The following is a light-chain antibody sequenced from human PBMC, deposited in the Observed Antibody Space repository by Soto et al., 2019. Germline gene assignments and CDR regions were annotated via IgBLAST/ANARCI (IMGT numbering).Light chain of an antibody. J-gene: IGKJ3*01. CDR3: QQGNNWLGFT. CDR2: DAS. CDR1: QSVSTY. V-gene: IGKV3-11*01. Sequence: EIVLTQSPATLSLSPGERATLSCRASQSVSTYLAWYQQKPGQAPRLLIYDASSRATGIQARFSGRGSGTDFTLTINSLEPEDFAVYYCQQGNNWLGFTFGPGTKVDIK.